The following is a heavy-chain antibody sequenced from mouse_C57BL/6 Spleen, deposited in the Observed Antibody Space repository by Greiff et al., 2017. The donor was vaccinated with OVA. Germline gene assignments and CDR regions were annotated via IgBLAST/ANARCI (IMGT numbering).Heavy chain of an antibody. J-gene: IGHJ2*01. V-gene: IGHV1-15*01. CDR1: GYTFTDYE. CDR3: TRYLFDY. D-gene: IGHD5-1*01. Sequence: QVQLQQSGAELVRPGASVTLSCKASGYTFTDYEMHWVKQTPVHGLEWIGAIDPETGGTAYNQKFKGKAILTADKSSSTAYMELLSLTSEDSAVYYCTRYLFDYWGQGTTLTVSS. CDR2: IDPETGGT.